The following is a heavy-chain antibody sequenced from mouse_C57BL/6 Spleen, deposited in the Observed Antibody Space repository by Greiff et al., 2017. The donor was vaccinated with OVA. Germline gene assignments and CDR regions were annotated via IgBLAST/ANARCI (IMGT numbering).Heavy chain of an antibody. CDR2: INPNNGGT. J-gene: IGHJ2*01. CDR3: AREGLRRDVDS. Sequence: VQLQQSGPELVKPGASVKISCKASGYRFTDYYMNWVKQSHGKSLEWIGDINPNNGGTSYNQKFKGKATLTVDKSSSTAYMELRSLTSEDSAVYYCAREGLRRDVDSWGQGTTLTVS. CDR1: GYRFTDYY. D-gene: IGHD2-2*01. V-gene: IGHV1-26*01.